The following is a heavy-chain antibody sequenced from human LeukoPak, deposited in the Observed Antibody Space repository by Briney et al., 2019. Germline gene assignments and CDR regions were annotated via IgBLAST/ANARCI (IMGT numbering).Heavy chain of an antibody. D-gene: IGHD5-18*01. V-gene: IGHV1-2*02. CDR3: AREPVDTPMVTSFDY. CDR1: GYTFTDYY. J-gene: IGHJ4*02. CDR2: INPNSGGT. Sequence: ASVKVSCKASGYTFTDYYMHWVRQAPGQGLEWMGGINPNSGGTNYAQKFQGRVTMTRDTSISTAYMELSRLTSDDTAVYYCAREPVDTPMVTSFDYWGQGTLVTVSS.